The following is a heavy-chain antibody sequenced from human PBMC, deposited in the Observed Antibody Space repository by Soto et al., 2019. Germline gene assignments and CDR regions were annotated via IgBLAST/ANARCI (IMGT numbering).Heavy chain of an antibody. Sequence: ASVKVSCKASGYTFTGCYMHWVRQAPGQGLEWMGWINPNSGGTNYAQKFQGWVTMTRDTSISTAYMELSRLRSDDTAVYYCAREGYCSGGSCYSVYGMDVWGQGTTVTV. CDR1: GYTFTGCY. D-gene: IGHD2-15*01. CDR2: INPNSGGT. CDR3: AREGYCSGGSCYSVYGMDV. J-gene: IGHJ6*02. V-gene: IGHV1-2*04.